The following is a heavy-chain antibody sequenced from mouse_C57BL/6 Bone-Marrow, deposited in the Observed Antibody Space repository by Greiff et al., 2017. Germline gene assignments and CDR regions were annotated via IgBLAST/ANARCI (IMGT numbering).Heavy chain of an antibody. V-gene: IGHV5-6*01. J-gene: IGHJ1*03. Sequence: EVQLVESGGDLVKPGGSLKLSCAASGFTFSSYGMSWVRQTPDKRLEWVATISSGGSYTYYPDSVKGRFTISRDNAKNTLYLQMSSLKSEDTAMYYCARQLYYGSSYWYFDVWGTGTTVTVSS. CDR2: ISSGGSYT. CDR1: GFTFSSYG. CDR3: ARQLYYGSSYWYFDV. D-gene: IGHD1-1*01.